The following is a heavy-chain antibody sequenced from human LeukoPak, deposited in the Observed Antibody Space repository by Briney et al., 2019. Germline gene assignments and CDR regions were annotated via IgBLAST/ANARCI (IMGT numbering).Heavy chain of an antibody. J-gene: IGHJ6*02. CDR1: GGSSSGYY. Sequence: SETLSLTCAVYGGSSSGYYWSWIRQPPGKGLEWIGEINHSGSTNYNPSLKSRVTISVDTSKNQFSLKLSSVTAADTAVYYCARPYYYYYGMDVWGQGTTVTVSS. V-gene: IGHV4-34*01. CDR3: ARPYYYYYGMDV. CDR2: INHSGST.